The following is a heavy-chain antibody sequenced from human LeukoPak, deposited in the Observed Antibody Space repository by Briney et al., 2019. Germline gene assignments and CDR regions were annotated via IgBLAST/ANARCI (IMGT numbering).Heavy chain of an antibody. CDR3: ARDNSLHDSSGYDDY. J-gene: IGHJ4*02. V-gene: IGHV3-74*01. CDR1: GFIFTDYW. CDR2: IRGDGRAT. Sequence: GGSMRLSCAASGFIFTDYWMHWVRQAPGKELVWVARIRGDGRATTYADSVKGRFTISRDNAMNTVFLQMNSLRAEDTAVYYCARDNSLHDSSGYDDYWGQGTLVTVSS. D-gene: IGHD3-22*01.